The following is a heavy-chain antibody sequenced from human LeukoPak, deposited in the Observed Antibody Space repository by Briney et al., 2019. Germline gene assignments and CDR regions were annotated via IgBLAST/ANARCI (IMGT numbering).Heavy chain of an antibody. D-gene: IGHD6-19*01. CDR2: ISSSGSPI. CDR3: ARDPRSYSSGWYGTGGYFDY. CDR1: GFTFSSYE. Sequence: PGGSLRLSCAASGFTFSSYEMNWVRQAPGKGLEWVSYISSSGSPIYYADSVKGRFTISRDNAKNSLYLQMNSLRAEDTAVYYCARDPRSYSSGWYGTGGYFDYWGQGTLVTVSS. V-gene: IGHV3-48*03. J-gene: IGHJ4*02.